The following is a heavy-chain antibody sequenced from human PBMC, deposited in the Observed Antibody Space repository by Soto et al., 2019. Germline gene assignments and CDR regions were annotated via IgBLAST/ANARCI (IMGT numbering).Heavy chain of an antibody. CDR3: AKDSDHSYDY. CDR1: GGTFRSYA. CDR2: IIPLFGTT. J-gene: IGHJ4*02. Sequence: SVKVSCKASGGTFRSYAFSCVRQAPGHGLEWMGGIIPLFGTTNYAQKFQGRVTITADGSTSTAYMELSSLKSEDTAVYYCAKDSDHSYDYWGQGTLVTVSS. D-gene: IGHD4-4*01. V-gene: IGHV1-69*13.